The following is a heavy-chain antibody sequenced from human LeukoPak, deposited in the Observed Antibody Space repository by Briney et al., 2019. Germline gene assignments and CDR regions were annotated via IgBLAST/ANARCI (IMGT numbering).Heavy chain of an antibody. CDR1: GFTFSSYG. CDR3: AELGITMIGGV. V-gene: IGHV3-23*01. J-gene: IGHJ6*04. Sequence: GGPLRLSCAASGFTFSSYGMSWVRQAPGKGLEWVSAISGSGGSTYHADSVKGRFTISRDNAKNSLYLQMNSLRAEDTAVYYCAELGITMIGGVWGKGTTVTISS. CDR2: ISGSGGST. D-gene: IGHD3-10*02.